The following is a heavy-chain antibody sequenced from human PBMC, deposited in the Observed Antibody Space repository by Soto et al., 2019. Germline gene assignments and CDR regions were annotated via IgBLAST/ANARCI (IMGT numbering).Heavy chain of an antibody. Sequence: QVQLVQSGAEVKKPGASVKVSCKASGYTFTSHYIHWVRQAPGQGLEWMGMINPRGGSTRYAQKFQRGVAMSRDTSTTTVHMERSMRRSEDTAVYYCAREDGDPGAFDVWGQGTLVTVSS. J-gene: IGHJ3*01. CDR2: INPRGGST. CDR1: GYTFTSHY. V-gene: IGHV1-46*01. CDR3: AREDGDPGAFDV. D-gene: IGHD3-10*01.